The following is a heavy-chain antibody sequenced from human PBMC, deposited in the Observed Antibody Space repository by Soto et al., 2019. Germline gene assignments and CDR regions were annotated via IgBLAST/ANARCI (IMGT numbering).Heavy chain of an antibody. CDR3: ARPRSGRFDYFDY. Sequence: VESLKISCKGSGYSFSTYWIGWVRQKPGKGLEWMGFIYPGDSDTRYSPSVQGHVTISGDKSINTAYLQWSSLQASDTAMYYCARPRSGRFDYFDYWGQGTLVTVSS. CDR2: IYPGDSDT. J-gene: IGHJ4*02. CDR1: GYSFSTYW. V-gene: IGHV5-51*01. D-gene: IGHD6-19*01.